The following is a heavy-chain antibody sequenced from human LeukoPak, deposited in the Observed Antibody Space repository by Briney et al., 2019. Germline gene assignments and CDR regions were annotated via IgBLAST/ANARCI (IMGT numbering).Heavy chain of an antibody. CDR1: GFTFSSYS. J-gene: IGHJ4*02. V-gene: IGHV3-21*01. CDR3: ARGEYCSSTSCYTLDY. CDR2: ISSSSSYI. Sequence: GGSLRLSCAASGFTFSSYSMNWVRQAPGKGLEWVSSISSSSSYIYYADSVKGRFTISGDNAKNSLYLQMNSLRAEDTAVYYCARGEYCSSTSCYTLDYWGQGTLVTVSS. D-gene: IGHD2-2*02.